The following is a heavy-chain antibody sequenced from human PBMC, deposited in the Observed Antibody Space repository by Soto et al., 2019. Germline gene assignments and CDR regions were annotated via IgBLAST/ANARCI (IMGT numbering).Heavy chain of an antibody. J-gene: IGHJ6*02. CDR1: GYTFTSYG. CDR2: ISAYNGNT. D-gene: IGHD2-2*01. Sequence: ASVKVSCKAPGYTFTSYGISWVRQAPGQGLEWMGWISAYNGNTNYAQKLQGRVTMTTDTSTSTAYMELRSLRSDDTAVYYCARAIVVVVPAAIVYYYGMDVWGQGTTVTVYS. V-gene: IGHV1-18*01. CDR3: ARAIVVVVPAAIVYYYGMDV.